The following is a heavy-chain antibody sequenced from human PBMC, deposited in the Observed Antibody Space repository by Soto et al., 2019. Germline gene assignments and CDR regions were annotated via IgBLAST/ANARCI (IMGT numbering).Heavy chain of an antibody. J-gene: IGHJ6*02. CDR1: GGSISSCGYY. V-gene: IGHV4-31*03. Sequence: PSETLSLTCTVSGGSISSCGYYWSWIRQHPGKGLEWIGYIYYSGSTYYNPSLKSRVTISVATSKNQFSLKLSSVTAADTAVYYCARAGGSGSYSRYGMDVWGQGTTVTVSS. CDR2: IYYSGST. CDR3: ARAGGSGSYSRYGMDV. D-gene: IGHD3-10*01.